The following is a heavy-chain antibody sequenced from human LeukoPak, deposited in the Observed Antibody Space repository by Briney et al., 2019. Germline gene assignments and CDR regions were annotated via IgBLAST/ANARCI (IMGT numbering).Heavy chain of an antibody. CDR1: GFTFSSYA. J-gene: IGHJ4*02. D-gene: IGHD5-12*01. CDR2: IKQDGSEK. Sequence: PGGSLRLSCAASGFTFSSYAMSWVRQAPGKGLEWVANIKQDGSEKYYVDSVKGRFTISRDNAKNSLYLQMNSLRAEDTAVYYCARGGYSGPFYFDYWGQGTLVTVSS. CDR3: ARGGYSGPFYFDY. V-gene: IGHV3-7*04.